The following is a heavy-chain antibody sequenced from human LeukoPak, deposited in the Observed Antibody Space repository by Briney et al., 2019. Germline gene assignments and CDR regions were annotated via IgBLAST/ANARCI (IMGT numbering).Heavy chain of an antibody. CDR1: GFSFSSYS. CDR3: ASRGSMDY. J-gene: IGHJ4*02. Sequence: PGGSLRLSCAASGFSFSSYSMNWVREAPGKGLEWVSSISSSSSYIYYADSVKGRFTISRDNAKNSLYLQMNSLRAEDTAVYYCASRGSMDYWGQGTLVTVSS. D-gene: IGHD5-12*01. CDR2: ISSSSSYI. V-gene: IGHV3-21*01.